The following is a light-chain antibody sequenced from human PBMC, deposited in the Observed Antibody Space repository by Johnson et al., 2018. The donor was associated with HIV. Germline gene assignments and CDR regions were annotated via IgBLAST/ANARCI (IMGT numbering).Light chain of an antibody. CDR3: GTWDSSLIVPG. Sequence: QSVLTQPPSVSAAPGQRVTISCSGNNSNIGYNSVSWYQQVPGTAPKLLIYENSKRPSGIPDRFSGSKSGTSATLGITGLQTGDEADYYCGTWDSSLIVPGFGTGTKVTVL. J-gene: IGLJ1*01. V-gene: IGLV1-51*02. CDR1: NSNIGYNS. CDR2: ENS.